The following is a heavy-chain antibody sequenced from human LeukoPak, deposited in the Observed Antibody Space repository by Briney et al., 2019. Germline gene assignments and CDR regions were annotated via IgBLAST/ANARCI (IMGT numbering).Heavy chain of an antibody. CDR1: GYTFTGYY. CDR2: INPNSGGT. V-gene: IGHV1-2*02. J-gene: IGHJ4*02. Sequence: ASVKVSCKASGYTFTGYYMHWVRQAPGQGLEWMGWINPNSGGTNYAQKFQGRVTMTRDTSTSTVYMEVSSLRSEDTAVYYCTRRGSWGEPRPFDYWGQGSLVTVSS. CDR3: TRRGSWGEPRPFDY. D-gene: IGHD3-16*01.